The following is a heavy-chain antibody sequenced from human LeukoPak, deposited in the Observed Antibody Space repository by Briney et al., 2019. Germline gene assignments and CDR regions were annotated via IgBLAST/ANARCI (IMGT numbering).Heavy chain of an antibody. D-gene: IGHD2-15*01. CDR1: GGSFSGYY. V-gene: IGHV4-34*01. CDR2: INHSGST. CDR3: ATSSGYYYMDV. Sequence: SETLSLTCAVYGGSFSGYYWSWIRQPPGKGLEWIGEINHSGSTNYNPSLKSRVTISVDTSKNQFSLKLSSVTAADTAVYYCATSSGYYYMDVWGKGTTVTVSS. J-gene: IGHJ6*03.